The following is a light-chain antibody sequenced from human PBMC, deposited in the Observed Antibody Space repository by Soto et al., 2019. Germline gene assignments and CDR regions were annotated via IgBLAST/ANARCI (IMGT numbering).Light chain of an antibody. CDR1: QSISSY. CDR2: AAS. Sequence: DIQMTQSPSSLSASVGDRVTITCRASQSISSYLNWYQQKPGKAPKLLIYAASSLQSGVPSRFSGSGSGTDFTLTISSLQPEYFATYYCQQSYSTPWTFGQGTKLEIK. J-gene: IGKJ2*02. CDR3: QQSYSTPWT. V-gene: IGKV1-39*01.